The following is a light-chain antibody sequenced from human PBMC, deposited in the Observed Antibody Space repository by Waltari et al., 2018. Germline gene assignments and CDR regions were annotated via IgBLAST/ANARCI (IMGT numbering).Light chain of an antibody. J-gene: IGLJ2*01. CDR1: SSNIGNNY. CDR3: GTWDSSLSALV. CDR2: ENN. V-gene: IGLV1-51*02. Sequence: QSVLTQPPSVSAAPGQKVTISCSGSSSNIGNNYVSWYQQLPGRAPKLFIYENNKRPSGIPDRFSGAKSGTSATLGITGRQTGDEADYYCGTWDSSLSALVFGGGTNLTVL.